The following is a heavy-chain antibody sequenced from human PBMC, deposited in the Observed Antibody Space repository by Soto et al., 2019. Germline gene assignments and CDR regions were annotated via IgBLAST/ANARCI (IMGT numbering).Heavy chain of an antibody. J-gene: IGHJ6*02. V-gene: IGHV1-2*04. D-gene: IGHD3-3*01. CDR3: ARDQRVWSGYTYYYYYGMDV. Sequence: PSVKVSCKASGYTFTGYYMHWVRQAPGQGLEWMGWINPNSGGTNYAQKFQGWVTMARDTSISTAYMELSRLRSDDTAVYYCARDQRVWSGYTYYYYYGMDVWGQGTTVTVSS. CDR1: GYTFTGYY. CDR2: INPNSGGT.